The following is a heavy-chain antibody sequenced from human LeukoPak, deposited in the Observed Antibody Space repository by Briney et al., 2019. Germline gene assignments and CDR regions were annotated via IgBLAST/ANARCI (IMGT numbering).Heavy chain of an antibody. CDR1: GYTFTGYY. CDR3: ARGSSSWPLGYYYYYMDV. V-gene: IGHV1-2*02. D-gene: IGHD6-13*01. CDR2: INPNSGGT. Sequence: ASVKVSCKASGYTFTGYYIHWVRQAPGQGLEWMGWINPNSGGTNYAQKLQGRVTMTTDTSTSTAYMELRSLRSDDTAVYYCARGSSSWPLGYYYYYMDVWAKGPRSPSP. J-gene: IGHJ6*03.